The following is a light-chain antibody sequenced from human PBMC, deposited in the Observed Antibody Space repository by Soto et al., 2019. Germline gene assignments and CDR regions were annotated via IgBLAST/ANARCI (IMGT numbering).Light chain of an antibody. CDR2: AAS. Sequence: DIQMTQSPSSLSSSLGDRVTITCRASQSIVTYLNWYLQKPGNAPKLLIYAASNLQSGVPSRFSGSGSGTDFTLTISSLQPEDFATYFCQQSYSTPPWTFGQGTKVDI. CDR1: QSIVTY. V-gene: IGKV1-39*01. J-gene: IGKJ1*01. CDR3: QQSYSTPPWT.